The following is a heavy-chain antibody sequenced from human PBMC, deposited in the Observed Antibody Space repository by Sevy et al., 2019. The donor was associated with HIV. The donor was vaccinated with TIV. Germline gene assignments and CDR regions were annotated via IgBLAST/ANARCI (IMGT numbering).Heavy chain of an antibody. Sequence: SETLSLTCAVYGGSFSGYYWSWIRQPPGKGLEWIGEINHSGSTNYNPSLKSRVTISVDTSKNQFSLKLSSVTAADTALYYCARHCGSTSCSHAFDIWGQGTMVTVS. D-gene: IGHD2-2*01. J-gene: IGHJ3*02. V-gene: IGHV4-34*01. CDR1: GGSFSGYY. CDR3: ARHCGSTSCSHAFDI. CDR2: INHSGST.